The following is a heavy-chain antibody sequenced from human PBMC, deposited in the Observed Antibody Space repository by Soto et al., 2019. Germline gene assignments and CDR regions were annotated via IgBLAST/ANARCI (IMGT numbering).Heavy chain of an antibody. CDR1: GFVFSRYA. CDR3: ARSRSGAVPDSFGY. J-gene: IGHJ1*01. Sequence: PGGSLRLSCAASGFVFSRYAIHWVRQAPGKGLGWVAVISKDGSVNYYADSVRGRFSISRDKSKNTVYLEMNELRGDDTAIFYCARSRSGAVPDSFGYWGQGTLVTVSS. V-gene: IGHV3-30-3*01. D-gene: IGHD3-3*01. CDR2: ISKDGSVN.